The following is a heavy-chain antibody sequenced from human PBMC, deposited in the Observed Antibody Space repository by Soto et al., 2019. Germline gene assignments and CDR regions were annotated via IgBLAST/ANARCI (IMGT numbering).Heavy chain of an antibody. CDR1: GFTFSSYS. CDR3: AKDINPQQQVGGGPGQAFDI. J-gene: IGHJ3*02. V-gene: IGHV3-23*01. D-gene: IGHD6-13*01. CDR2: ISGSGGST. Sequence: GGSLRLSCAASGFTFSSYSMNWVRQAPGKGLEWVSAISGSGGSTYYADSVKGRFTISRDNSKNTLYLQMNSLRAEDTAVYYCAKDINPQQQVGGGPGQAFDIWGQGTMVTVSS.